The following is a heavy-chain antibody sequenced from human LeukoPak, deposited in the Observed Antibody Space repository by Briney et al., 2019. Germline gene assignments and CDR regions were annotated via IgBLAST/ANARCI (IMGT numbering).Heavy chain of an antibody. CDR3: AKGRACTNGVCHFDY. CDR1: GFTFSSYD. D-gene: IGHD2-8*01. Sequence: GGSLRLSCAASGFTFSSYDMSWVRQPPGKGLEWVAFISTSGGSTYHADYVKGRFIISRDNSKNTLYLQMNSLRAEDTAAYYCAKGRACTNGVCHFDYWGRGTLVTVSS. V-gene: IGHV3-23*01. CDR2: ISTSGGST. J-gene: IGHJ4*02.